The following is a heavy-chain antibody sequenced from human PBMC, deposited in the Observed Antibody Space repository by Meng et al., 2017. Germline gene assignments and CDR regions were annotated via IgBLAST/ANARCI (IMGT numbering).Heavy chain of an antibody. D-gene: IGHD2-2*02. Sequence: QVHLQQWGAGLLKPSEPLSLPCAVYGGSFSGYYWSWIRQPPGKGLEWIGEINHSGSTNYNPSLKSRVTISVDTSKNQFSLKLSSVTAADTAVYYCARGVQCSTSCYIDYWGQGTLVTVSS. J-gene: IGHJ4*02. V-gene: IGHV4-34*01. CDR3: ARGVQCSTSCYIDY. CDR2: INHSGST. CDR1: GGSFSGYY.